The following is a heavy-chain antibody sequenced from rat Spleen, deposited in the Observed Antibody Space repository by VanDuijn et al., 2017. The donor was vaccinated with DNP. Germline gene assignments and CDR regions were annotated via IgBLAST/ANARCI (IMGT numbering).Heavy chain of an antibody. D-gene: IGHD1-7*01. CDR3: ARQVWAFDY. V-gene: IGHV5-29*01. J-gene: IGHJ2*01. CDR2: ISYDGSST. Sequence: EVQLVESGGGLVQPGRSLKLSCVASGFIFSNYWMTWIRQAPGKGLEWVATISYDGSSTYYRDSVKGRFTISRDNAKSTLYLQMDSLRSEDTATYYCARQVWAFDYWGQGVMVTVSS. CDR1: GFIFSNYW.